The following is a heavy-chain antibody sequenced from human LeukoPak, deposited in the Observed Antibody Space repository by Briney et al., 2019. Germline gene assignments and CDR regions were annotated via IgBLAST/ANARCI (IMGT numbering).Heavy chain of an antibody. Sequence: SVKVSCKASGGTFSSYAISWVRQAPGQGLEWMGGIIPIFGTANYAQKFQGRVTITADKSTSTAYMELSSLRSEDTAVYYCARDWDYDSSGYYLFGWFDPWGQGTLVTVSS. J-gene: IGHJ5*02. D-gene: IGHD3-22*01. CDR1: GGTFSSYA. V-gene: IGHV1-69*06. CDR3: ARDWDYDSSGYYLFGWFDP. CDR2: IIPIFGTA.